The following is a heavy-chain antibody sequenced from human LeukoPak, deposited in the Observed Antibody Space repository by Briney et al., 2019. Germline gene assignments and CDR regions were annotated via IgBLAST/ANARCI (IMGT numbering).Heavy chain of an antibody. CDR1: GYTFTCYY. D-gene: IGHD2-15*01. V-gene: IGHV1-46*01. Sequence: ASGKVSCKASGYTFTCYYMHWVRQAPGQGLEWMGIINPSGGSTSYAQKFQGRVTMTRDTSTSTVYMELSSLRSEDTAVYYCARDGQYCSGGSCYSVYNWFDPWGQGTLVTVSS. CDR2: INPSGGST. J-gene: IGHJ5*02. CDR3: ARDGQYCSGGSCYSVYNWFDP.